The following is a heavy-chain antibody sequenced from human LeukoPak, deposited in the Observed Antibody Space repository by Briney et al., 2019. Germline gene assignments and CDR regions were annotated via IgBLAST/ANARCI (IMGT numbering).Heavy chain of an antibody. Sequence: PSETLSLTCTVSGGSISGHYWSWIRQPPGKGLEWIGYLYYTGSTHYNPSLNSRVTISVDTSSNQFSPRLTSVTAADTAVYYCGRGSGGSIDSWGQGTLVIVSS. CDR3: GRGSGGSIDS. D-gene: IGHD3-16*01. CDR1: GGSISGHY. V-gene: IGHV4-59*11. CDR2: LYYTGST. J-gene: IGHJ4*02.